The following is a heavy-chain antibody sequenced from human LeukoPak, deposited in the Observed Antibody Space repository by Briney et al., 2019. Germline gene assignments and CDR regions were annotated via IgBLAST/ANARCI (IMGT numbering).Heavy chain of an antibody. D-gene: IGHD6-13*01. Sequence: PSETLSLTCTVSGGSISSSSYYWGWIRQPPGKGLEWIGSIYYSGSTYYNPSLKSRVTISVDTSKNQFSLKLSSVTAADTAVCYCARQLIPRIAAAGTMEDYWGQGTLVTVSS. CDR1: GGSISSSSYY. J-gene: IGHJ4*02. V-gene: IGHV4-39*01. CDR3: ARQLIPRIAAAGTMEDY. CDR2: IYYSGST.